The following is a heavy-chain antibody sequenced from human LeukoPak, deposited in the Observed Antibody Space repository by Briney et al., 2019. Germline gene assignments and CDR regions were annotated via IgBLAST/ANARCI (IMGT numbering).Heavy chain of an antibody. CDR1: GFTFSSYA. J-gene: IGHJ4*02. CDR3: ARVIGGYSYGPFDY. V-gene: IGHV3-64*01. Sequence: GGSLRLSCAASGFTFSSYAMHWVRQAPGKGLEYVSAISSNGGSTYYANSVKGRFTISRDNSKNTLYLQMGSLRAEVMAVYYCARVIGGYSYGPFDYWGQGTLVTVSS. D-gene: IGHD5-18*01. CDR2: ISSNGGST.